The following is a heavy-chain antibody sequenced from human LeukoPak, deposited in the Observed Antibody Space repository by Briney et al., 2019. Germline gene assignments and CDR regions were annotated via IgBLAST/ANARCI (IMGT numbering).Heavy chain of an antibody. J-gene: IGHJ4*02. D-gene: IGHD5-24*01. CDR2: IYYSGST. CDR1: GVSISSYY. V-gene: IGHV4-59*01. CDR3: ARVGRYGYNLEYFDY. Sequence: SETLSLTCTVSGVSISSYYWSWIRQPPGKGLEWIGYIYYSGSTNYNPSLKSRVTISLDTSKNQFSLKLSSVTAADTAVYYCARVGRYGYNLEYFDYWGQGTLVTVSS.